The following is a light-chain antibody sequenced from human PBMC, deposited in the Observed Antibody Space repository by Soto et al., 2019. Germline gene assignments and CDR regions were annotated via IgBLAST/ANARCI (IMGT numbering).Light chain of an antibody. V-gene: IGLV3-21*02. CDR1: NIGSKS. J-gene: IGLJ3*02. CDR3: HVWDSSTAV. Sequence: SYELTQPPSVSVAPGQTASITCGGNNIGSKSVHWYQQKPGQAPVLVVYDDSDRPSGIPERFSGSNSGNTAALTISRVEAGDEADYYCHVWDSSTAVFGGGTKLTVL. CDR2: DDS.